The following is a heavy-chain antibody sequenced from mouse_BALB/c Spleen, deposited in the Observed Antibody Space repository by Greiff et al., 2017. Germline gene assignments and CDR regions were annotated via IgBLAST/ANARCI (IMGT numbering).Heavy chain of an antibody. V-gene: IGHV2-2*02. CDR2: IWSGGST. CDR3: ARNYGSSSGAMDY. D-gene: IGHD1-1*01. Sequence: VKLVESGPGLVQPSQSLSITCTVSGFSLTSYGVHWVRQSPGKGLEWLGVIWSGGSTDYNAAFISRLSISKDNSKSQVFFKMNSLQANDTAIYYCARNYGSSSGAMDYWGQGTSVTVSS. CDR1: GFSLTSYG. J-gene: IGHJ4*01.